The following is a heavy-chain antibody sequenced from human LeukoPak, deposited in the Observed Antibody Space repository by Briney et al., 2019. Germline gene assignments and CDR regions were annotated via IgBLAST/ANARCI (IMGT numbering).Heavy chain of an antibody. CDR1: GFMFDTYT. V-gene: IGHV3-21*01. CDR2: IRSSSSYM. CDR3: VRDLGHSYGYGLDY. J-gene: IGHJ4*02. Sequence: GGSLRLSCAASGFMFDTYTMNWVRQAPGKGLEWVSSIRSSSSYMYSADSVKGRLTVSRDNAKKSLYLQMNSLRAEDTAVYYCVRDLGHSYGYGLDYWGRGTLVTVSA. D-gene: IGHD5-18*01.